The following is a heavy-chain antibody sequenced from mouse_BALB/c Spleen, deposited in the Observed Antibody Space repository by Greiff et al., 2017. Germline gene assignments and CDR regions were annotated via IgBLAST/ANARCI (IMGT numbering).Heavy chain of an antibody. CDR1: GYTFTDYY. Sequence: QVQLQQSGAELARPGASVKLSCKASGYTFTDYYINWVKQRTGQGLEWIGEIYPGSGNTYYNEKFKGKATLTADKSSSTAYMQLSSLTSEDSAVYFCARGGHYGNYRGVGYFDVWGAGTTVTVSS. J-gene: IGHJ1*01. D-gene: IGHD2-1*01. CDR3: ARGGHYGNYRGVGYFDV. CDR2: IYPGSGNT. V-gene: IGHV1-77*01.